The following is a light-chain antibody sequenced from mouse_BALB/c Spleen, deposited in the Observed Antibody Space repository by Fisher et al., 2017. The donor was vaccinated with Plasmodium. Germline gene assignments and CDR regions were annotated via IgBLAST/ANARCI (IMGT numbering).Light chain of an antibody. CDR3: QQYYNYRT. CDR1: QSLLYSRNQKNY. V-gene: IGKV8-30*01. J-gene: IGKJ1*01. Sequence: DIVLTQTPSSLVVSVGEKVTVSCKSSQSLLYSRNQKNYLAWYQQKPGQSPKLLIYWASTRESGVPDRFTGSGFGTDFTLTISSVKAEDLAVYYCQQYYNYRTFGGGTKLEIK. CDR2: WAS.